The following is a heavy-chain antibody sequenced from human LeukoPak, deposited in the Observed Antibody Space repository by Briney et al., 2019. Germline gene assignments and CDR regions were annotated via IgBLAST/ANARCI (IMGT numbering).Heavy chain of an antibody. CDR2: INPNSGGT. CDR3: ARTTVGADLNFDY. J-gene: IGHJ4*02. Sequence: ASVKVSCKASGYTFTGYYMHWVRQAPGQGLEWMGWINPNSGGTNYAQKFQGRVTMTRDTSISTAYMELSRLRSDDTAVYYCARTTVGADLNFDYWGQGTLVTVSS. D-gene: IGHD1-26*01. CDR1: GYTFTGYY. V-gene: IGHV1-2*02.